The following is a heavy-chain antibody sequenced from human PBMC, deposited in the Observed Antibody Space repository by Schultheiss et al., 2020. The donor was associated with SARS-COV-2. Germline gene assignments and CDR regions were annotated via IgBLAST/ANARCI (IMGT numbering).Heavy chain of an antibody. CDR1: GGSISSGGYS. D-gene: IGHD6-6*01. J-gene: IGHJ6*03. Sequence: SETLSLTCAVSGGSISSGGYSWSWIRQPPGKGLEWIGEINHSGSTNYNPSLKSRVTISVDTSKNQFSLKLSSVTAADTAVYYCARLGEQLVPHYYYYMDVWGKETTVTVSS. V-gene: IGHV4-30-2*01. CDR2: INHSGST. CDR3: ARLGEQLVPHYYYYMDV.